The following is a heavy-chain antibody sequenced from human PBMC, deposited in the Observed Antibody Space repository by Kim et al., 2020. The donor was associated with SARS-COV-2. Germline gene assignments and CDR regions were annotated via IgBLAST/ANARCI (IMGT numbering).Heavy chain of an antibody. Sequence: ASVKVSCKASGYTFTSYAMHWVRQAPGQRLEWMGWINAGKGNTKYSQKFQGRVTITRDTSASTAYMELSSLRSEDTAVYYCARMTLDPDYWGQGTLVTVSS. CDR3: ARMTLDPDY. CDR1: GYTFTSYA. CDR2: INAGKGNT. D-gene: IGHD3-3*02. J-gene: IGHJ4*02. V-gene: IGHV1-3*01.